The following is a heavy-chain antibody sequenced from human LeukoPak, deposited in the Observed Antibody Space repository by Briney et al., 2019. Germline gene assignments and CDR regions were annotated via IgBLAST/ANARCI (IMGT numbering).Heavy chain of an antibody. D-gene: IGHD3-10*01. CDR2: ISGSGGST. J-gene: IGHJ5*02. CDR1: GFTFSSYA. V-gene: IGHV3-23*01. CDR3: AKDQLSLLWFGEFLNWLDP. Sequence: GGSLRLSCAASGFTFSSYAMSWVRQAPGKGLEWVSAISGSGGSTYYADSVKGRFTISRDNSKNTLYLQMNSLRAEDTAVYYCAKDQLSLLWFGEFLNWLDPWGQGTLVTVSS.